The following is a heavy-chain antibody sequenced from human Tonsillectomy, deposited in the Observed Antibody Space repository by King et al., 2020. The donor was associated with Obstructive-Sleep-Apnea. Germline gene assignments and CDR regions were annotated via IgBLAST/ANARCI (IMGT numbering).Heavy chain of an antibody. Sequence: VQLQQWGAGLLKPSETLSLTCAVYGGSFSGYYWSWILQPPGKWLEGIGEINHSGSTNYNPALKGRVTISVDTSENPYSLKPSSVTAADTAVYYCSRSHVIAVAGAGWYFDLWGRGTLVTVSS. CDR1: GGSFSGYY. CDR2: INHSGST. V-gene: IGHV4-34*01. D-gene: IGHD6-19*01. CDR3: SRSHVIAVAGAGWYFDL. J-gene: IGHJ2*01.